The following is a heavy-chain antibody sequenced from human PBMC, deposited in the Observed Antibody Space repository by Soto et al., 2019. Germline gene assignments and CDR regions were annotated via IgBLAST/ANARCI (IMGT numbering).Heavy chain of an antibody. CDR3: ASARYSSSSSY. V-gene: IGHV3-33*01. CDR2: IWYDGSNK. J-gene: IGHJ4*02. Sequence: PGGSLRLSCAAYGFTFSSYGMHWVRQAPGKGLEWVAVIWYDGSNKYYADSVKGRFTISRDNSKNTLYLQMNSLRAEDTAVYYCASARYSSSSSYWGQGTLVTVSS. D-gene: IGHD6-6*01. CDR1: GFTFSSYG.